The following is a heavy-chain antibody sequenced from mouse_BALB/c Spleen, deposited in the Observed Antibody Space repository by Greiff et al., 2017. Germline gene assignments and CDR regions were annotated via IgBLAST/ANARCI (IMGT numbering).Heavy chain of an antibody. CDR1: GYAFTNYL. V-gene: IGHV1-54*01. CDR2: INPGSGGT. CDR3: ARGGRD. Sequence: QVQLQQSGPELVRPGTSVKVSCKASGYAFTNYLIEWVKQRPGQGLEWIGVINPGSGGTNYNEKFKGKATLTADKSSSTAYMQLSSLTSDDSAVYFCARGGRDWGQGTTLTVSS. J-gene: IGHJ2*01. D-gene: IGHD3-3*01.